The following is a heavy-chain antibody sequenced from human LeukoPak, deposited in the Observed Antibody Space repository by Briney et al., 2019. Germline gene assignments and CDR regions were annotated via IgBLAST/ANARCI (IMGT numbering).Heavy chain of an antibody. CDR2: ISSSSSYI. J-gene: IGHJ3*02. V-gene: IGHV3-21*01. CDR1: GFTFSSYS. Sequence: GGSLRLSCAASGFTFSSYSMNWVRQAPGKGLEWVSSISSSSSYIYYADSVKGRFTISRDNAKNSLYLQMNSLRAEDTAVYYCTRDPGLYYPDAFDIWGQGTMVTVSS. D-gene: IGHD3-10*01. CDR3: TRDPGLYYPDAFDI.